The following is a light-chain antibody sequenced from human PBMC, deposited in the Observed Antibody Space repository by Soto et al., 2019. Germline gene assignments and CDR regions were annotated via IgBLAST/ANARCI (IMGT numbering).Light chain of an antibody. J-gene: IGKJ1*01. Sequence: EIVLTQSPGTLSLSPWQRATLSCRASQIVSSNFLAWYQQKPGQAHRPLIYGASSRATGIPDRFSGSGSRTDFTLSISRLEPEDFAVYYCQQYSDSPRTFGQGTKVDIK. V-gene: IGKV3-20*01. CDR1: QIVSSNF. CDR2: GAS. CDR3: QQYSDSPRT.